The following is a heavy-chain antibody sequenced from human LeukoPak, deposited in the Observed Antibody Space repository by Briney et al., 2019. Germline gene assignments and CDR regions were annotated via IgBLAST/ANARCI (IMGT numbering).Heavy chain of an antibody. CDR2: INPSGGST. J-gene: IGHJ3*02. CDR1: GYTFISYY. CDR3: AREGSWGTDAFDI. V-gene: IGHV1-46*04. D-gene: IGHD3-10*01. Sequence: ASVKVSCKASGYTFISYYMHWVRQAPGQGLGWMGIINPSGGSTSYAQKLQGRVRMTRDTSTSTVYMELSSLRSEDTAMYYCAREGSWGTDAFDIWGQGTMVTVSS.